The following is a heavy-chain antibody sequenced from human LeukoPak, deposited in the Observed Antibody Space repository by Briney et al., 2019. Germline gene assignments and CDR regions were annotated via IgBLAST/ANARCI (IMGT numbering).Heavy chain of an antibody. CDR3: ARAWPGGYSHGSDI. D-gene: IGHD5-18*01. CDR2: MNPNSGNT. V-gene: IGHV1-8*01. J-gene: IGHJ3*02. CDR1: GYTFTSYD. Sequence: ASVKVSCKASGYTFTSYDINWVRQATGQGLEWMGWMNPNSGNTGYAQKFQGRVTMTRDTSISTAYMELSRLRSDDTAVYYCARAWPGGYSHGSDIWGQGTMVTVSS.